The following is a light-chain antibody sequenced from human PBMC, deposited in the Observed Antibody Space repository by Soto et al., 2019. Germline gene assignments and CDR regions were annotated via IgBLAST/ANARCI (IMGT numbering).Light chain of an antibody. Sequence: EILLKHSAGTLYLSPGERATLSYRASQSVSSSNLAWYQQKPGQAPRLLTYGASTRATGLPDRFSGSGSGTDFPLSISRLEPEDFAVYYCQQYGNSLRAFGQGTKVEIK. CDR2: GAS. CDR3: QQYGNSLRA. CDR1: QSVSSSN. J-gene: IGKJ1*01. V-gene: IGKV3-20*01.